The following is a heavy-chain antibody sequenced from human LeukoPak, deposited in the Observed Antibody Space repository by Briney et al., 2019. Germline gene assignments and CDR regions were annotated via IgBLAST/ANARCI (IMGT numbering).Heavy chain of an antibody. CDR2: IYSGGST. J-gene: IGHJ5*02. CDR1: GFTVSSDY. Sequence: GGSLRLSCAASGFTVSSDYMSWVRQAPGKGLEWVSVIYSGGSTYYADSVRGRFTISRDNSKNTLYLQMNSLRADDTAVYYCARGARSGTTAPWFDPWGQGTLVTVSS. CDR3: ARGARSGTTAPWFDP. V-gene: IGHV3-66*02. D-gene: IGHD1-1*01.